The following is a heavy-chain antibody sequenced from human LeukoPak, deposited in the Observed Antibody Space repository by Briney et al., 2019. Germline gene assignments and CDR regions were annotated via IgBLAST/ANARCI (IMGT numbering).Heavy chain of an antibody. CDR3: AKEGGSSPVIDY. V-gene: IGHV3-30*18. Sequence: GGSLRLSCAASGFTFSRSAMHWVRQAPGKGLEWVAIISYDGSNKYYADSVKGRFTISRDNSKNTLYLQMNSLRAEDTAVYYCAKEGGSSPVIDYWGQGTLVTVSS. D-gene: IGHD6-6*01. CDR2: ISYDGSNK. J-gene: IGHJ4*02. CDR1: GFTFSRSA.